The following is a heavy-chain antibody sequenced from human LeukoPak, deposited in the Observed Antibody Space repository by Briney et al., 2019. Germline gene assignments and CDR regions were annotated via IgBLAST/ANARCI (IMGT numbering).Heavy chain of an antibody. J-gene: IGHJ4*02. CDR1: Y. D-gene: IGHD3-22*01. CDR3: ASAAGALNYYASSGYDQYFDY. Sequence: YWXXVRQPRXXXXXGXGEMNQSASTNYNPSLKSLFTISVDPSNHPFSLQLSSVTAADTAVYYCASAAGALNYYASSGYDQYFDYWGQGTLVTVSS. CDR2: MNQSAST. V-gene: IGHV4-34*01.